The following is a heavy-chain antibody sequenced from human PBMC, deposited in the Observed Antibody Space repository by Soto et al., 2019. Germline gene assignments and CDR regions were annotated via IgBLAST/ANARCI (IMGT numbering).Heavy chain of an antibody. CDR2: IYYSGST. Sequence: QVQLQESAQDLVKPSQPLSLTCTFSVGSISRGVTSGGWFRQHPGKGLEWIGYIYYSGSTYYNPSLKSRVTISVDTSKNQFSLKLSSVTAADTAVYYCAREPLTWGQGTLVTVSS. CDR1: VGSISRGVTS. CDR3: AREPLT. J-gene: IGHJ4*02. V-gene: IGHV4-31*03.